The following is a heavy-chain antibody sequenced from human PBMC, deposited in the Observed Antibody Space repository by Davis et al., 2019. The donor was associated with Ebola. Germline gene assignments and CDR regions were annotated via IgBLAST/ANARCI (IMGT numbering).Heavy chain of an antibody. V-gene: IGHV1-8*01. CDR2: MNPTSANT. D-gene: IGHD5-12*01. J-gene: IGHJ5*02. CDR1: GYTFSTYG. Sequence: AASVKVSCKASGYTFSTYGINWVRQATGQGLEWMGWMNPTSANTGYGQKFQGRVTMTRNTSISTAYMELSSLTSEYTAVYYCARGRKVAKMGSWFDPWGQGTLVTVSS. CDR3: ARGRKVAKMGSWFDP.